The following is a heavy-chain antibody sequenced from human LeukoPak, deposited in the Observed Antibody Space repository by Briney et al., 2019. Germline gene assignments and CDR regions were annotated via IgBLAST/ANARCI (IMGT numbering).Heavy chain of an antibody. Sequence: ASVKVSCKASGYTFTGYYMHWVRQAPGQGLEWMGIINPSGGSTSYAQKFQGRVTMTRDTSTSTVYMELSSLRSEDTAVYYCARDTSSWAMIYWGQGTLVTVSS. J-gene: IGHJ4*02. D-gene: IGHD5-12*01. CDR2: INPSGGST. CDR3: ARDTSSWAMIY. V-gene: IGHV1-46*01. CDR1: GYTFTGYY.